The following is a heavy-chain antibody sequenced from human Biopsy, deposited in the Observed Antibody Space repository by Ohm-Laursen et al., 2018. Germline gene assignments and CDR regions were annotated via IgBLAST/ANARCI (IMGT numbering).Heavy chain of an antibody. Sequence: SVKVSCKASGFSFTGYYIHWVRQAPGQGLEWMGWISPKSGDTNYAHKFQGNITMTRDTSMSTAYMEMSRLRGADTAVYYCALQSVAQMKNFDYWGQGTLVTVSS. J-gene: IGHJ4*02. V-gene: IGHV1-2*02. CDR1: GFSFTGYY. D-gene: IGHD6-19*01. CDR2: ISPKSGDT. CDR3: ALQSVAQMKNFDY.